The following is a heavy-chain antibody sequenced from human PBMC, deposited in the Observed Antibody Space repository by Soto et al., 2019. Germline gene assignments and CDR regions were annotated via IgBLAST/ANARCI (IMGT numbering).Heavy chain of an antibody. V-gene: IGHV3-30*04. CDR2: ISYDGGKK. D-gene: IGHD6-13*01. Sequence: QEQLVESGGGVVQPGRSLRLSCAASGFNFSTYAMHWVRQAPGKGLEWVAVISYDGGKKYYADSLKGRFTISRDNSKNTLYVEMNSLSAEDTAVYYCAREGQPAAGTTPHSWGQGTLVTVSS. CDR3: AREGQPAAGTTPHS. J-gene: IGHJ4*02. CDR1: GFNFSTYA.